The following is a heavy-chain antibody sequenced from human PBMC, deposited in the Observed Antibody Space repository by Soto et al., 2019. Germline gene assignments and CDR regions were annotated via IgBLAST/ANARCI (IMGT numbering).Heavy chain of an antibody. CDR3: ARVDKPMVIGNYFDY. CDR2: IYSGGST. Sequence: EVQLVESGGGLIQPGGSLTLSCVASGFSVSNSYMSWVRQAPGKGLEWVSVIYSGGSTYYADSVKGRFTISRDNSKNTVYLQVNSLRGEDTAVYYCARVDKPMVIGNYFDYWGQGTLVTVSS. J-gene: IGHJ4*02. V-gene: IGHV3-53*01. D-gene: IGHD5-18*01. CDR1: GFSVSNSY.